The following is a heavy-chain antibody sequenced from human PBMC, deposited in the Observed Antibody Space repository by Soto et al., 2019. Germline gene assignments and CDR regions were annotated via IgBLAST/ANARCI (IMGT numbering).Heavy chain of an antibody. CDR1: GGSISSSSYY. Sequence: QLQLQESGPGLVKPSETLSLTCTVSGGSISSSSYYWGWIRQPPGKGLEWIGSIYYSGSTYYNPSLKSRVTISVDTSKNQFSLKLSSVTAADTAVYYCARRRRRELPFDYWGQGTLVTVSS. CDR2: IYYSGST. J-gene: IGHJ4*02. D-gene: IGHD1-26*01. CDR3: ARRRRRELPFDY. V-gene: IGHV4-39*01.